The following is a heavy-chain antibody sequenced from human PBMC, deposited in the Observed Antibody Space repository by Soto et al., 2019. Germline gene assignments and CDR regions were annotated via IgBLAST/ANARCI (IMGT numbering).Heavy chain of an antibody. Sequence: GGSLKLSCAASGFTFTSYWLNWVRQAPGKGLEWVSSISTSGDSTYYEASVRGRFTISRDKARASLCRQRINLRPTATALCYCTREGVLIWGQGAMFTVSS. J-gene: IGHJ3*02. D-gene: IGHD3-10*01. CDR2: ISTSGDST. V-gene: IGHV3-21*01. CDR1: GFTFTSYW. CDR3: TREGVLI.